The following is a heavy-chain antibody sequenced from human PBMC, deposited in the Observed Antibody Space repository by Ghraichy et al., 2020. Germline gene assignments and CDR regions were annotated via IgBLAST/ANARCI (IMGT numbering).Heavy chain of an antibody. Sequence: SETLSLTCAVYGGSFSGYYWSWIRQPPGKGLEWIGEINHSGSTNYNPSLKSRVTISVDTSKNQFSLKLSSVTAADTAVYYCARECGGDDAFDIWGQGTMVTVSS. J-gene: IGHJ3*02. V-gene: IGHV4-34*01. CDR3: ARECGGDDAFDI. CDR1: GGSFSGYY. D-gene: IGHD4-23*01. CDR2: INHSGST.